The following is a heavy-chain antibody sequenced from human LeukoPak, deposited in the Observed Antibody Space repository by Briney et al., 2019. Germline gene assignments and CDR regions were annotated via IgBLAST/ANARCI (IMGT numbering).Heavy chain of an antibody. D-gene: IGHD2-2*01. V-gene: IGHV3-23*01. Sequence: GGSLRLSCAASGFTFSSYAMSWVRHAPGKGLEWVSAISGSGGSTYYADSVKGRFTISRDNSKNTLYLQMNSLRAEDTAVYYCAKHYCSSTSCHGDYWGQGTLVTVSS. CDR2: ISGSGGST. J-gene: IGHJ4*02. CDR3: AKHYCSSTSCHGDY. CDR1: GFTFSSYA.